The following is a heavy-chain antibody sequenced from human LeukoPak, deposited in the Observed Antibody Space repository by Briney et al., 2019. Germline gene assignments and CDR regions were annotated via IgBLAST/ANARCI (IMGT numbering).Heavy chain of an antibody. V-gene: IGHV1-18*01. CDR2: ISTDKADT. CDR3: VRDCASDCSIKGHYFFDL. D-gene: IGHD2-21*02. Sequence: ASVKVSCTASGYTFTKYGLTWVRQAPGQGLEWMGWISTDKADTYYAQNYQGRVTMTIDTSTSTAYMELRSLTSGDTAVYYCVRDCASDCSIKGHYFFDLCGRGTLVTVSS. CDR1: GYTFTKYG. J-gene: IGHJ2*01.